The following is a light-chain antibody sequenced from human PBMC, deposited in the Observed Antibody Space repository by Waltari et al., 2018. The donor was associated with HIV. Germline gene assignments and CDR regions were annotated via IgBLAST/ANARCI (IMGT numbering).Light chain of an antibody. Sequence: IQVTQFPSSLSASVGDTVTITCRASQAIRNDLGWYQQKPGAAPKLLINGASLLQSGLPDRFSGSGGDTEFNLTIRGLNSEDFATYFCLQDHNYPPTFGQGTRV. CDR1: QAIRND. CDR2: GAS. V-gene: IGKV1-6*01. J-gene: IGKJ1*01. CDR3: LQDHNYPPT.